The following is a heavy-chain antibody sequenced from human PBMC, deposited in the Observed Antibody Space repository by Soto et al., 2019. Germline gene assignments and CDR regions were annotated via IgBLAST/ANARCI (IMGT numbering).Heavy chain of an antibody. CDR1: GFTFSSYA. Sequence: GSLRLACAASGFTFSSYAMSWVRQAPGKGLEWVSAISGSGGSTYYADPVKGRFTISRDNSKNTLYLQMNSLRAEDTAVYYCAKIGGRAAWYYFDYWGQGTLVTVSS. D-gene: IGHD1-26*01. CDR2: ISGSGGST. V-gene: IGHV3-23*01. J-gene: IGHJ4*02. CDR3: AKIGGRAAWYYFDY.